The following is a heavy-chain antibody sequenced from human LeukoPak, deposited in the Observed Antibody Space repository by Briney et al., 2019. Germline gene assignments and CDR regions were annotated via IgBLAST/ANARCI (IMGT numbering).Heavy chain of an antibody. Sequence: PGGSLRLSCAASGLTFSTYAMSWVRQAPGKGLEWVSGISDSGGTTYYADSVKGRFTISRDNSKNTLYLQMNSLTAEDTAVYYCAKDRRRFWSGYLDYWGQGALVTVSS. D-gene: IGHD3-3*01. CDR3: AKDRRRFWSGYLDY. V-gene: IGHV3-23*01. J-gene: IGHJ4*02. CDR1: GLTFSTYA. CDR2: ISDSGGTT.